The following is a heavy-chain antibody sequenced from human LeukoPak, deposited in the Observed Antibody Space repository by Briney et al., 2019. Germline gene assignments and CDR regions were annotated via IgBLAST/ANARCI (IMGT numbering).Heavy chain of an antibody. CDR3: ARALTYYYDSSGYLDY. V-gene: IGHV1-69*06. CDR2: IIPIFGTA. J-gene: IGHJ4*02. Sequence: SVKVSCKASGGTFSSYAISWVRQAPGQGLEWMGGIIPIFGTANYAQKFQGRVTIAADKSTSTAYMELSSLRSEDTAVYYCARALTYYYDSSGYLDYWGQGTLVTVSS. D-gene: IGHD3-22*01. CDR1: GGTFSSYA.